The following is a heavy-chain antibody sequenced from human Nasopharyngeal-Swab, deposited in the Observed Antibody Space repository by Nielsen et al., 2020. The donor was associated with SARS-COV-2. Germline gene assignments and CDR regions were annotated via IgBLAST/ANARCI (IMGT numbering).Heavy chain of an antibody. CDR3: ARGRSGWYPGYFQH. J-gene: IGHJ1*01. Sequence: WIRQPPGKGLEWIGEIYHSGSTNYNPSLKSRVTISVDKSKNQFSLKLSSVTAADTAVYYCARGRSGWYPGYFQHWGQGTLVTVSS. CDR2: IYHSGST. V-gene: IGHV4-4*02. D-gene: IGHD6-19*01.